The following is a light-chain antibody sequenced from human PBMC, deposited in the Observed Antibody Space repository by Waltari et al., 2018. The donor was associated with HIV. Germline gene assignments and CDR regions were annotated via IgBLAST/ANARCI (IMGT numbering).Light chain of an antibody. Sequence: QTVVTQEPSFSVSPGGTVTLTCGLTSDSVSTNYYPSRYQQTPGQPPRTLIYSTNSRSSGVPDRFSGSILGNKAALTITGAQADDEADYYCVFYMGSGISVFGGGTKLTVL. J-gene: IGLJ3*02. CDR3: VFYMGSGISV. CDR1: SDSVSTNYY. CDR2: STN. V-gene: IGLV8-61*01.